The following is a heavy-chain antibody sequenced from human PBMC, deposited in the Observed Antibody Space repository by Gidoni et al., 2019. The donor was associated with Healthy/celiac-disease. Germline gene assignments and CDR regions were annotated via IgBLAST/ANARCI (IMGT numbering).Heavy chain of an antibody. CDR3: ARDRGKVVVAATHNWFDP. Sequence: QVQLVQSGAEVTKPGSSVKLSCKASGVTFSSYTISWVRQAPGQGLEWMGRIIPILGIANYAQRFQGRVTITADKSTSTAYMELSSLRSEDTAVYYCARDRGKVVVAATHNWFDPWGQGTLVTVSS. D-gene: IGHD2-15*01. CDR2: IIPILGIA. CDR1: GVTFSSYT. V-gene: IGHV1-69*08. J-gene: IGHJ5*02.